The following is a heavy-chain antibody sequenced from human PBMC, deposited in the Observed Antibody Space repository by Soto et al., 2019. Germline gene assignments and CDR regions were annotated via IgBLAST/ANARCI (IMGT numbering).Heavy chain of an antibody. CDR3: ARKSWSTSCYRPPYNWFDP. CDR1: GGTFSSYA. D-gene: IGHD2-2*01. Sequence: QVQLVQSGAEVKKPGSSVKVSCKASGGTFSSYAISWVRQAPGQGLEWMGGIIPIFGTANYAQKLQGRVTITADESTGTAYMELSSLRSEDTAVYYCARKSWSTSCYRPPYNWFDPWGQGTLVTVSS. CDR2: IIPIFGTA. J-gene: IGHJ5*02. V-gene: IGHV1-69*01.